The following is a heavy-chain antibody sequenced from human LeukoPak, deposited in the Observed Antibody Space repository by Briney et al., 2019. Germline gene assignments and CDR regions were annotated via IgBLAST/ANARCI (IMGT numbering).Heavy chain of an antibody. J-gene: IGHJ5*02. CDR2: IYGSGYT. D-gene: IGHD2-15*01. CDR1: GGSISGWY. CDR3: AREGYCSGGSCQNWFDP. V-gene: IGHV4-59*01. Sequence: SETLSLTCTVSGGSISGWYWSWIRQPPGKGLEWIGNIYGSGYTNYNPSLKSRVTMSIDTSKNHFSLKLSSVTAADTAVYYCAREGYCSGGSCQNWFDPWGQGTLVTVSS.